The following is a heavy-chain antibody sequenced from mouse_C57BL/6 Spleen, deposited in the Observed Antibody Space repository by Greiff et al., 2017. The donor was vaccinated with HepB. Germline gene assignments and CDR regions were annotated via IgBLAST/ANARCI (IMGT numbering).Heavy chain of an antibody. CDR3: ARWNFYYAMDY. J-gene: IGHJ4*01. Sequence: QVQLQQPGTELVKPGASVKLSCKASGYTFTSYWMHWVKQRPGQGLEWIGNINPSNGGTNYNEKFKSKATLTVDKSSSTAFMQLSNLTSEDSAVYYYARWNFYYAMDYWGQGTSVTVSS. V-gene: IGHV1-53*01. CDR1: GYTFTSYW. CDR2: INPSNGGT.